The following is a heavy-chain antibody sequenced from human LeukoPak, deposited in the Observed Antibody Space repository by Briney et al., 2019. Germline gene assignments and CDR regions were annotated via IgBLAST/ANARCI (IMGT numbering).Heavy chain of an antibody. CDR2: IYPGDSDT. J-gene: IGHJ4*02. V-gene: IGHV5-51*01. D-gene: IGHD3-22*01. CDR3: ARPYYDSSGYYLYYFDY. Sequence: GESLKISCKGSGYSFTSYWIGWVRQMPGKGLEWMGIIYPGDSDTRYSPSFQGQVTISADKSISTAYLQWSSLKASDTAMYYCARPYYDSSGYYLYYFDYWGQGPLVTVSS. CDR1: GYSFTSYW.